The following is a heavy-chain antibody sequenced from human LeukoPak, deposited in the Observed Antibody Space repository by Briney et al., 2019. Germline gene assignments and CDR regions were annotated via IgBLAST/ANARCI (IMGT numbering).Heavy chain of an antibody. CDR3: ARGEDYDFGGAFDI. V-gene: IGHV1-69*13. Sequence: SVKVSCKASGGTFSSYAISWVRQAPGQGLEWMGGIIPIFGTANYAQKFQGRVTITADESTSTAYMELSSLRSEDTAVYYCARGEDYDFGGAFDIWGQGTMVTVPS. D-gene: IGHD3-3*01. CDR2: IIPIFGTA. CDR1: GGTFSSYA. J-gene: IGHJ3*02.